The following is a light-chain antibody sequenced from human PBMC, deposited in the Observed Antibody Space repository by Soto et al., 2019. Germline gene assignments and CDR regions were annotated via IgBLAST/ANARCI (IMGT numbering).Light chain of an antibody. CDR2: EVS. CDR1: SSDVGGYNY. Sequence: ALTQPASVSVSPGQSITISCTGTSSDVGGYNYVSWYQQHPGKAPKLMIYEVSNRPSGVSDRFSGSKSGNTASLTISGLQAEDEADYYCGSYTSSRIYVFGAGTKVTVL. CDR3: GSYTSSRIYV. V-gene: IGLV2-14*01. J-gene: IGLJ1*01.